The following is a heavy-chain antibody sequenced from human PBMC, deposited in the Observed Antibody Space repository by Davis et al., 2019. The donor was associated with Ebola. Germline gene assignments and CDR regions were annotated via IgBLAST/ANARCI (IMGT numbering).Heavy chain of an antibody. D-gene: IGHD6-19*01. V-gene: IGHV3-33*01. CDR2: IWYDGSNK. CDR1: GFTFSSYG. CDR3: ARDRVAVALYYFDY. Sequence: GESLKISCAASGFTFSSYGMHWVRQAPGKGLEWVAVIWYDGSNKYYADSVKGRFTISRDNSKNTLYLQMNSLRAEDTAVYYCARDRVAVALYYFDYWGQGTLVTVSS. J-gene: IGHJ4*02.